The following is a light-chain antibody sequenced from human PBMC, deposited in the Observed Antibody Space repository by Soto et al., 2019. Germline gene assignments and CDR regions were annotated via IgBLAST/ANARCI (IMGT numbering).Light chain of an antibody. V-gene: IGKV1-5*03. CDR2: KAS. CDR1: QSISNW. Sequence: IQMIQHASTLSAEVPERLTITCLAKQSISNWLAWYQKKPGKVPKLLVYKASNLDYGVPSRFSGSGSGTEFTLTISSLQPDDFATYYCQQYNSYSWTFGQGSKV. CDR3: QQYNSYSWT. J-gene: IGKJ1*01.